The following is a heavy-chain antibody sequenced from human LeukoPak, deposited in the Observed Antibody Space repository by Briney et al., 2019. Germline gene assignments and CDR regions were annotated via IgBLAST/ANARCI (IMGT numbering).Heavy chain of an antibody. D-gene: IGHD1-26*01. V-gene: IGHV3-66*01. CDR1: GFTVSSNY. CDR2: IYSAGST. CDR3: ARDKIVGTTNYSYYGVDV. Sequence: PGGSLRLSCAASGFTVSSNYMSWVRQAPGKGLEWVSLIYSAGSTYYANSVKGRFTISRDTSKNTLYLQVNSLRAEDTAVYYCARDKIVGTTNYSYYGVDVWGQGTTVTVSS. J-gene: IGHJ6*02.